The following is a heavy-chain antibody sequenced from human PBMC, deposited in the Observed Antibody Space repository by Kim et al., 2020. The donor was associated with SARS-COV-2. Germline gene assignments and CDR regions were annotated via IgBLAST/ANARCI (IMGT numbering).Heavy chain of an antibody. CDR3: ARDQGAAIARGWFDP. CDR1: GFTLSSHW. J-gene: IGHJ5*02. Sequence: GGSLRLSCAASGFTLSSHWMSWIRQAPGKGPEWVANIKQDGSEKYYVDSVRGRFTISRDNAKNSLYLQMNSLRAEDTAVYYCARDQGAAIARGWFDPWGQGTLVTVSS. V-gene: IGHV3-7*05. D-gene: IGHD3-16*02. CDR2: IKQDGSEK.